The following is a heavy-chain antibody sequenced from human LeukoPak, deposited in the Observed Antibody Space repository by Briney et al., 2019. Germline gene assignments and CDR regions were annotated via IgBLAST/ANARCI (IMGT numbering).Heavy chain of an antibody. CDR3: AKNTKPTLVTPDF. CDR1: GFSFSSYG. J-gene: IGHJ4*02. D-gene: IGHD4-23*01. V-gene: IGHV3-30*18. Sequence: GGSLRLSCAASGFSFSSYGMHWVRQAPGKGLEWVAVIPYDGSNTYYADSVKGLFTISRDNSKNTLYLQMNSLRVEDSAVYYCAKNTKPTLVTPDFWGQGTLVTVSS. CDR2: IPYDGSNT.